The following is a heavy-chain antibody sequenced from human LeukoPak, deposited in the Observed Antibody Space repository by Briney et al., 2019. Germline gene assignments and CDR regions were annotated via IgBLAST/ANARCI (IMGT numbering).Heavy chain of an antibody. CDR2: IYKYGRT. Sequence: SEPLSLTCTVSVGSISSGDYYGSWSRQPPGRGLEWIGYIYKYGRTYYNPSLKSRATISVDTSNNQFSLKLSSVTDADTAVYYCNYYGSGSYYRGVLDAFDIWGQGIMVTVSS. J-gene: IGHJ3*02. CDR3: NYYGSGSYYRGVLDAFDI. CDR1: VGSISSGDYY. D-gene: IGHD3-10*01. V-gene: IGHV4-30-4*01.